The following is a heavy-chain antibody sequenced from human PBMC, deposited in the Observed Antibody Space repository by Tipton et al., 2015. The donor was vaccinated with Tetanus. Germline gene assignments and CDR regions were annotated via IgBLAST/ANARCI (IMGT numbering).Heavy chain of an antibody. J-gene: IGHJ6*03. CDR1: GFTSSGHS. CDR3: ARDRGEDWTNFYYMDV. D-gene: IGHD3/OR15-3a*01. V-gene: IGHV3-7*01. CDR2: INRDGSGK. Sequence: SLRLSCAASGFTSSGHSMTWVRQAPGKGLEWVANINRDGSGKFYVDSVKGRFTISRDEAKNSLYLQMSSLRVGDTAVYYCARDRGEDWTNFYYMDVWGKGATVTVSS.